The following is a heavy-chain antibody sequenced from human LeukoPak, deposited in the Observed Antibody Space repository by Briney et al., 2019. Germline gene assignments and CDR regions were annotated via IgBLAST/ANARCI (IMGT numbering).Heavy chain of an antibody. V-gene: IGHV4-59*01. J-gene: IGHJ4*02. CDR1: GDSISGSY. CDR2: IFYSGKT. Sequence: SETLSLTCTVSGDSISGSYWSWIRQPPGKGLEWIAYIFYSGKTNYSPSLKSRVTISVDTSKNQFSLNLSSVTAADTAVYYCARGAGWWDYWGQGTLVTVSS. CDR3: ARGAGWWDY. D-gene: IGHD2-15*01.